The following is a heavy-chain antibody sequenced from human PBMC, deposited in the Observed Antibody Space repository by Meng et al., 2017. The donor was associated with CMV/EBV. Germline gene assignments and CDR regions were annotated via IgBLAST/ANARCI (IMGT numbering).Heavy chain of an antibody. CDR1: GFTFSSYW. CDR2: IKQDGSEK. CDR3: ARDLGYGDYVGYFDY. D-gene: IGHD4-17*01. J-gene: IGHJ4*02. V-gene: IGHV3-7*01. Sequence: GGSLRLSCAASGFTFSSYWMSWVRQAPGKGLEWVANIKQDGSEKYYVDSVKGRFTISRDNAKNSLYLQMNSLRAEDTAVYYCARDLGYGDYVGYFDYWGQGTLVTVSS.